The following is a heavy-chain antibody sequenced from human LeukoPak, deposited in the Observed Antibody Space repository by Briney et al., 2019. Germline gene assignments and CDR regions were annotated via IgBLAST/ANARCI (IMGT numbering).Heavy chain of an antibody. CDR1: GFTVSSNY. CDR2: IYSGGST. CDR3: AREGSGRYCSSTSCFSVTYGMDV. D-gene: IGHD2-2*01. Sequence: GGSLRLSCAASGFTVSSNYMSWVRQAPGKGLEWVSVIYSGGSTYYAGSVKGRFTISRDNSKNTLYLQMNSLRAEDTAVYYCAREGSGRYCSSTSCFSVTYGMDVWGQGTTVTVSS. V-gene: IGHV3-53*01. J-gene: IGHJ6*02.